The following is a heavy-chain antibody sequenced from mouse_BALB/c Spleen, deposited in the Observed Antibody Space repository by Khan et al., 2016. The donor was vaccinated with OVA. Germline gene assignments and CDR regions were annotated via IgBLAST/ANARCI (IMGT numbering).Heavy chain of an antibody. V-gene: IGHV9-3-1*01. J-gene: IGHJ3*01. Sequence: QIQLVQSGPELKKPGETVKISYKASGYSFTNYGMNWVKQAPGKGLQWMGWINTSTGEPTYADDFKGRFAFSLETSASAAYLQFNNLKNEDTATYFCSRLAATAWFAYWGQGTLVTVS. CDR3: SRLAATAWFAY. CDR1: GYSFTNYG. CDR2: INTSTGEP. D-gene: IGHD1-2*01.